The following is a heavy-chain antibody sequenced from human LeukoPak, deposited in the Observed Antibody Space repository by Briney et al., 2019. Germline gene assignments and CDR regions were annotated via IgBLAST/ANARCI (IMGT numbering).Heavy chain of an antibody. CDR3: ARGAYYYGMDV. CDR2: INPNSGGT. V-gene: IGHV1-2*06. Sequence: ASVTVSCTASGYTFTGYYMHWVRQAPGQGLEWMGRINPNSGGTNYAQNFQGRVTMTRDTSISTAYMELSRLRSDDTAVYYCARGAYYYGMDVWGQGTTVTVSS. CDR1: GYTFTGYY. J-gene: IGHJ6*02.